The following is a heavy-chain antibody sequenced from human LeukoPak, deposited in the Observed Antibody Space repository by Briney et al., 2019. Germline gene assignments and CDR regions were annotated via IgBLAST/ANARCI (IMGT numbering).Heavy chain of an antibody. CDR3: AGAVADAWFDP. CDR1: GGSINSGGYY. Sequence: PSETLSLTCIVSGGSINSGGYYWSWIRQHPGMGLELIGYIFYSGKTYYNPSLKSRVAISADTSKNRFSLKLSSVTAADTAMYYCAGAVADAWFDPWGQGTLVTVSS. D-gene: IGHD6-19*01. J-gene: IGHJ5*02. V-gene: IGHV4-31*03. CDR2: IFYSGKT.